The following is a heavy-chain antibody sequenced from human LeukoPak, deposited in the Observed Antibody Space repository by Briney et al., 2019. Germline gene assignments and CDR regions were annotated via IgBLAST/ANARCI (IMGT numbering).Heavy chain of an antibody. V-gene: IGHV1-69*13. CDR3: ARGGATNN. CDR1: GYTFTSYY. J-gene: IGHJ4*02. CDR2: IIPIFGTA. D-gene: IGHD5-12*01. Sequence: SVKVSCKASGYTFTSYYMHWVRQAPGQGLEWMGGIIPIFGTANYAQKFQGRVTITADESTSTAYMELSSLRSEDTAVYYCARGGATNNWGQGTLVTVSS.